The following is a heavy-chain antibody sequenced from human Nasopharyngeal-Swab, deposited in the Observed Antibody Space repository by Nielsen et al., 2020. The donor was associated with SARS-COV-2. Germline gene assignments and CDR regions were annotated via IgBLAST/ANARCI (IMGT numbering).Heavy chain of an antibody. Sequence: SETLSLTCTVSGCSISSYYWSWIRQPPGKGLEWIGYIYYSGSTNYNPSLKSRVTISVDTSKNQFSLKLSSVTAADTAVYYCARDSGWSGYYLGYFDYWGQGTLVTVSS. D-gene: IGHD3-3*01. J-gene: IGHJ4*02. CDR3: ARDSGWSGYYLGYFDY. V-gene: IGHV4-59*01. CDR2: IYYSGST. CDR1: GCSISSYY.